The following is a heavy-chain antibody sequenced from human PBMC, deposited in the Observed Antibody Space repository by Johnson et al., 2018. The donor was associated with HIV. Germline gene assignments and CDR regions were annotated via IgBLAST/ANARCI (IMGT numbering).Heavy chain of an antibody. Sequence: VQLVESGGGLVQPGRSLRPSCAASGLTFDDYAMHWVRHASGKGLEWFSCISLNSVSMCSADSVKGRFTISRDIAKNSLYLQMNSLKYEVTALYYCARVIWVMMSGYEWGACDIWGQGTVVTVSS. CDR2: ISLNSVSM. CDR1: GLTFDDYA. CDR3: ARVIWVMMSGYEWGACDI. J-gene: IGHJ3*02. V-gene: IGHV3-9*01. D-gene: IGHD5-12*01.